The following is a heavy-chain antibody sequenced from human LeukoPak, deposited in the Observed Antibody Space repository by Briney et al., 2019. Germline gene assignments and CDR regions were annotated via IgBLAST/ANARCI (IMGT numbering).Heavy chain of an antibody. D-gene: IGHD3-16*01. CDR3: ARRAMMGYFDY. J-gene: IGHJ4*03. Sequence: GGALRLSCAASGFTFSNYWMSWVRQAPGKGLEVMANIKEAGSEKYYVDSVKGRFTISRDNAKNTLYLQMNSLRAEDTAVYYCARRAMMGYFDYWGQGTLVTVSS. V-gene: IGHV3-7*01. CDR2: IKEAGSEK. CDR1: GFTFSNYW.